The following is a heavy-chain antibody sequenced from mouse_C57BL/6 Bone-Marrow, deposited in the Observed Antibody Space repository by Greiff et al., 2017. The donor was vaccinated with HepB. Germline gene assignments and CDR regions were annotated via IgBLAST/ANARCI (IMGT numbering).Heavy chain of an antibody. V-gene: IGHV1-72*01. CDR3: ARETRGVYLPGSYFDV. D-gene: IGHD2-1*01. Sequence: QVQLKQPGAELVKPGASVKLSCKASGYTFTSYWMHWVKQRPGRGLEWIGRIDPNSGGTKYNEKFKSKATLTVDKPSSTAYMQLSSLTSEDSAVYNCARETRGVYLPGSYFDVWGTGTTVTVSS. J-gene: IGHJ1*03. CDR1: GYTFTSYW. CDR2: IDPNSGGT.